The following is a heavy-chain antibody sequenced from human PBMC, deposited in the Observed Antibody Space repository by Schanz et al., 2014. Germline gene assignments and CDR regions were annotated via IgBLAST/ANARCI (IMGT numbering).Heavy chain of an antibody. J-gene: IGHJ3*01. CDR3: ARDEGRDGYNLAFDV. V-gene: IGHV3-21*02. Sequence: EVQLLESGGGLVQPGGSLRLSCAASGFTFSYYSLNWVRQAPGKGLEWVSSISSSSTYIYYTDSLKGRFTISRDNAKNSLYLQMNSLRAEDTAMYYCARDEGRDGYNLAFDVWGQGTLVTVSS. CDR2: ISSSSTYI. CDR1: GFTFSYYS. D-gene: IGHD5-12*01.